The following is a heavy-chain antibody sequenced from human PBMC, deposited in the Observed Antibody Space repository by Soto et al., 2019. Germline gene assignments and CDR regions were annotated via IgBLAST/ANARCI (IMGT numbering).Heavy chain of an antibody. J-gene: IGHJ4*02. Sequence: GGSLRLSCAASGFTFSSYGMHWVRQAPGKGLEWVAVISYDGSNKYYADSVKGRFTISRDNSKNTLYLQMNSLRAEDTAVYYCAKGSSSYYDFWSGYYSSFDYWGQGTLVTVSS. D-gene: IGHD3-3*01. V-gene: IGHV3-30*18. CDR1: GFTFSSYG. CDR3: AKGSSSYYDFWSGYYSSFDY. CDR2: ISYDGSNK.